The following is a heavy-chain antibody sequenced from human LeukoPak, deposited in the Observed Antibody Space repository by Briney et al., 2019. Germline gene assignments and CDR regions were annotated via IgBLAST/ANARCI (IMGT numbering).Heavy chain of an antibody. D-gene: IGHD3-3*01. J-gene: IGHJ6*03. CDR3: ARITMGATSANFYYYFLDA. CDR2: IISHGGST. V-gene: IGHV3-64*02. Sequence: GGSLRLSCAASGFTFSGYTLHWVRQAPGKGLEYVSAIISHGGSTHYADSVKGRFTVSRDNSKNTLYLQMDSLRAEDMAVYYCARITMGATSANFYYYFLDAWGKGATVTVSS. CDR1: GFTFSGYT.